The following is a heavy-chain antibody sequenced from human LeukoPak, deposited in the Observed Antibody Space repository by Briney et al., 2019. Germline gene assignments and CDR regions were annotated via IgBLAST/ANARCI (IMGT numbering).Heavy chain of an antibody. CDR3: ARMGGGAALDI. CDR2: ISSDGSDK. CDR1: GFTLSNYA. V-gene: IGHV3-30-3*01. J-gene: IGHJ3*02. D-gene: IGHD2-15*01. Sequence: GRSLRLSCAASGFTLSNYAMHWVRQAPGKGLEWVALISSDGSDKKYADSVKGRFTVSRDNSKNTLYLQMHSLKVEDTAIYYCARMGGGAALDIWGQGTMVTVSS.